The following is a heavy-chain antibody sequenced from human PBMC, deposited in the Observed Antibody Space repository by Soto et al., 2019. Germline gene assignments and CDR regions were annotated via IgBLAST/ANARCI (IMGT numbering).Heavy chain of an antibody. CDR3: ARSLGETTSLFDY. V-gene: IGHV1-46*01. J-gene: IGHJ4*02. CDR2: INPSSGTT. Sequence: QVQLVQSGAEMKQPGASVKLSCQASGYIFIHCFMHWVRQAPGQGLEWMGGINPSSGTTTYAQKFQGRVNVTRDTSTSTVYMELSSLGSGDTAMYYCARSLGETTSLFDYWGQGSLVTVS. D-gene: IGHD1-26*01. CDR1: GYIFIHCF.